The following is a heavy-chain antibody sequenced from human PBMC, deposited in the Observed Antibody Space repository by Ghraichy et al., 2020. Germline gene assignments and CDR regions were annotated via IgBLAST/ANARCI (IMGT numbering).Heavy chain of an antibody. V-gene: IGHV4-39*01. CDR1: GGSISSSSYY. J-gene: IGHJ4*02. CDR3: ARHNKAVAGTDYFDY. CDR2: IYYSGST. Sequence: GSLRLSCTVSGGSISSSSYYWGWIRQPPGKGLEWIGSIYYSGSTYYNPSLKSRVTISVDTSKNQFSLKLSSVTAADTAVYYCARHNKAVAGTDYFDYWGQGTLVTVSS. D-gene: IGHD6-19*01.